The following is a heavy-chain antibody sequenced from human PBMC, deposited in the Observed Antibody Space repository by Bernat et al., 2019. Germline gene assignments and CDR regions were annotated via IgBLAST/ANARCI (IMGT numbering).Heavy chain of an antibody. D-gene: IGHD2-21*01. J-gene: IGHJ3*02. Sequence: QVQLVESGGGVVQPGRSLRLPCASSGFTFSSYAMHWVRQAPGKGLEWVAVISYDGSNKYYADSVKGRFTISRDNSKNTLYLQMNSLRAEDTAVYYSARDSVWWGGQSNAFDIWGQGTMVTVSS. V-gene: IGHV3-30-3*01. CDR1: GFTFSSYA. CDR2: ISYDGSNK. CDR3: ARDSVWWGGQSNAFDI.